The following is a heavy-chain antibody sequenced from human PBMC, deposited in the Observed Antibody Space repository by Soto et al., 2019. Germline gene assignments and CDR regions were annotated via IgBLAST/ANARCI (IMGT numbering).Heavy chain of an antibody. V-gene: IGHV3-15*01. CDR3: TTDPFRIAARLNRSYYYYYMDV. D-gene: IGHD6-6*01. Sequence: GGSLRLSCAASGFTFSNAWMSWVRQAPGKGLEWVGRIKSKTDGGTTDYAAPVKGRFTISREDSKNTLDLQMNSLKTEDTAGYYCTTDPFRIAARLNRSYYYYYMDVWGKGTTVTVSS. CDR1: GFTFSNAW. J-gene: IGHJ6*03. CDR2: IKSKTDGGTT.